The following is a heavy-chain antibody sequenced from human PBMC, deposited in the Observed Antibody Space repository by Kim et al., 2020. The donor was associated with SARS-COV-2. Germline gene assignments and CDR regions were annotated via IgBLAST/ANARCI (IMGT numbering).Heavy chain of an antibody. J-gene: IGHJ4*02. Sequence: GGSLRLSCAASGFTFSSYAMHWVRQAPGKGLEWVAVISYDGSNKYYADSVKGRFTISRDNSKNTLYLQMNSLRAEDTAVYYCARWSLDYSPPFDYWGQGTLVTASS. V-gene: IGHV3-30*04. CDR2: ISYDGSNK. CDR1: GFTFSSYA. D-gene: IGHD2-21*01. CDR3: ARWSLDYSPPFDY.